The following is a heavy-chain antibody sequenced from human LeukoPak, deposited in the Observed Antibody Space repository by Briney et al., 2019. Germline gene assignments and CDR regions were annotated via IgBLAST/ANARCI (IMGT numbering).Heavy chain of an antibody. J-gene: IGHJ4*02. V-gene: IGHV4-39*01. CDR1: GGSISSSSYY. D-gene: IGHD3-22*01. CDR2: IYYSGST. CDR3: ARRKTHYDSSGYYYAPVYYFDY. Sequence: SETLSLTCTVSGGSISSSSYYWGWNRQPPGKGLEWIGSIYYSGSTYYNPSLKSRVTISVDTSKNQFSLKLSSVTAADTAVYYCARRKTHYDSSGYYYAPVYYFDYWGQGTLVTVSS.